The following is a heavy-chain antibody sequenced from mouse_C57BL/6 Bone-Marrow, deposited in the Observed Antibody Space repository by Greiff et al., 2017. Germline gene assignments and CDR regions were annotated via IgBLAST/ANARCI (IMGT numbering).Heavy chain of an antibody. Sequence: QVQLQQPGAELVKPGASVKLSCKASGYTFTSYWMHWVKQRPGRGLEWIGRIDPNSGGTKYNEKFKSKATLTVDKPSSTAYMQLSSLTSDESAVYYCAREESLTYYSNYGAMDYWCQGTSVTVSS. CDR1: GYTFTSYW. J-gene: IGHJ4*01. V-gene: IGHV1-72*01. CDR2: IDPNSGGT. CDR3: AREESLTYYSNYGAMDY. D-gene: IGHD2-5*01.